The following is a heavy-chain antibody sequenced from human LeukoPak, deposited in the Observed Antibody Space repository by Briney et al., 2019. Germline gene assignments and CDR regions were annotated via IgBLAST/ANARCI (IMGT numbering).Heavy chain of an antibody. D-gene: IGHD5-24*01. CDR1: GGSISSSSYY. V-gene: IGHV4-39*07. CDR3: ARRRDGYNGNWYFDL. J-gene: IGHJ2*01. CDR2: IYYSGST. Sequence: SETLSLTCTVSGGSISSSSYYWGWIRQPPGKGLEWIGSIYYSGSTYYNPSLKSRVTISVDTSKNQFSQKLSSVTAADTAVYYCARRRDGYNGNWYFDLWGRGTLVTVSS.